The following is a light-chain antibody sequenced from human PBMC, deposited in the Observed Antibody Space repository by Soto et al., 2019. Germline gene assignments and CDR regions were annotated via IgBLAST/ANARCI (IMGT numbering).Light chain of an antibody. V-gene: IGKV4-1*01. CDR2: WAS. CDR1: QTVLYSSNNKNY. J-gene: IGKJ3*01. Sequence: DIVMTQSPDSLAVSLGERATINFKPSQTVLYSSNNKNYLAWYHQKPGQPPKLLIYWASTRESGVPDRFSGSGSGTDFTLTISSLQAEDVAVYYCQQYYSTPTFGPGTKVDI. CDR3: QQYYSTPT.